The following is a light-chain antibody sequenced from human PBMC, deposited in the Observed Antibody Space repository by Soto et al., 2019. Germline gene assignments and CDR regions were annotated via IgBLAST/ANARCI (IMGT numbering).Light chain of an antibody. CDR2: KAS. CDR3: QHSYSALIT. CDR1: QTISSW. J-gene: IGKJ5*01. Sequence: DIQMTQSPATLSRSVGYRVTITCRASQTISSWLAWYQQKPGKAPKLLIYKASTLKSGVPSRFSGSGSGTNFTLTIISLQPDDFATYYCQHSYSALITFGQGTRLETK. V-gene: IGKV1-5*03.